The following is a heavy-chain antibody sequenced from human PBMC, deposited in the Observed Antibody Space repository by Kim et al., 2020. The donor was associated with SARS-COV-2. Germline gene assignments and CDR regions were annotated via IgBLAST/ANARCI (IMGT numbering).Heavy chain of an antibody. CDR2: IRERGVGT. J-gene: IGHJ4*02. V-gene: IGHV3-23*01. Sequence: IRERGVGTLYADTVKGRFTTARDTAKITMFLQMSSLRAEDTAIYYCEASDFWGQGALVTVSS. CDR3: EASDF.